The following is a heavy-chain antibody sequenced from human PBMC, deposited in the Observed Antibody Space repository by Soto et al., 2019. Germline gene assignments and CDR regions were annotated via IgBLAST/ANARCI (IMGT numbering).Heavy chain of an antibody. Sequence: GESQKISYQGSGCSFTSYWISWVRPMPGKGLEWMGRIDPSDSYTNYSPSFQGHVTISADKSISTAYLQWSSLKVSDTAMYYCAILRYSSSWLDAFDIWGQGTMVT. CDR2: IDPSDSYT. D-gene: IGHD6-13*01. V-gene: IGHV5-10-1*01. CDR1: GCSFTSYW. J-gene: IGHJ3*02. CDR3: AILRYSSSWLDAFDI.